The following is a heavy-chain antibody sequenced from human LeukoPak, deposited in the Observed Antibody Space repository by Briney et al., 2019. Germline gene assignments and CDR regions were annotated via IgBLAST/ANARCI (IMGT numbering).Heavy chain of an antibody. Sequence: GGSLRISCAASGYSFDDYAMTWVRQAPGKGLEWVSSISETGRTTSYTDSVKRRFTIYRDKSKSTLHLQMNRLRAEDTALYYCAKDHDNTDSYYYFDSWGQGTLVTVSS. D-gene: IGHD2-21*02. V-gene: IGHV3-23*01. J-gene: IGHJ4*02. CDR2: ISETGRTT. CDR1: GYSFDDYA. CDR3: AKDHDNTDSYYYFDS.